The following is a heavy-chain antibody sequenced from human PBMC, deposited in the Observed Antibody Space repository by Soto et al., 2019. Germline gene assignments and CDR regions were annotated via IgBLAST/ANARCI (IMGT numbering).Heavy chain of an antibody. CDR1: GLAFSNYA. CDR3: AKGDLLWDPFDF. Sequence: EAQLLESGGGLVQPGGSLRLSCAASGLAFSNYAMTWVRQAPGKGLEWVSIITASGYSAYYGGAVKGQFTTSRDTSRSTLYLQMNGLRADDTAVYYCAKGDLLWDPFDFWGQATLVTVSS. J-gene: IGHJ4*02. CDR2: ITASGYSA. V-gene: IGHV3-23*01. D-gene: IGHD3-16*01.